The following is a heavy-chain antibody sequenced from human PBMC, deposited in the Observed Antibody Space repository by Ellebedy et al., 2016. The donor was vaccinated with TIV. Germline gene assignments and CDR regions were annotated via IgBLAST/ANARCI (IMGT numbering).Heavy chain of an antibody. CDR3: ARDRKAYCGGDCYSPFDY. J-gene: IGHJ4*02. Sequence: GESLKISCAASGFTFSNYGMHWVRQAPGKGLEWVAVISYDGSNKYFADSVQGRFTISRDNSKNTLYLQMNSLRAEDTAVYYCARDRKAYCGGDCYSPFDYWGQGTLVTVSS. V-gene: IGHV3-30*03. CDR2: ISYDGSNK. D-gene: IGHD2-21*02. CDR1: GFTFSNYG.